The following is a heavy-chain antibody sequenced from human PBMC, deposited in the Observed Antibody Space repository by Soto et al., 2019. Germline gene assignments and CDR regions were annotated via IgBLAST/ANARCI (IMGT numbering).Heavy chain of an antibody. D-gene: IGHD3-10*01. Sequence: XSVRVSCKVVGSTLSELSRDWGRQTPGRGLEWMGGFDPEDGETVYAEKFQGRVTMTDDTSSDTAYMELSTLRSEDTAVYYCTTLYRFGYFGTSLDQWGQGTLVTV. CDR2: FDPEDGET. J-gene: IGHJ4*02. V-gene: IGHV1-24*01. CDR1: GSTLSELS. CDR3: TTLYRFGYFGTSLDQ.